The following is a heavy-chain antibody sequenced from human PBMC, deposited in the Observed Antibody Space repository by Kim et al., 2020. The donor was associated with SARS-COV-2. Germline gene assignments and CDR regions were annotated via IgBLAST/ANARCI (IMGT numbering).Heavy chain of an antibody. D-gene: IGHD1-20*01. CDR1: GFTFSSYA. CDR3: AKVGVLYNWNDVDY. Sequence: GGSLRLSCAAAGFTFSSYAMSWVRQAPGKGLEWVSVIYSGGSSTYYADSVKGRFTISRDNSKYTRYLQMNSLRAEDTAVYYCAKVGVLYNWNDVDYWGQGTLVTVSS. V-gene: IGHV3-23*03. J-gene: IGHJ4*02. CDR2: IYSGGSST.